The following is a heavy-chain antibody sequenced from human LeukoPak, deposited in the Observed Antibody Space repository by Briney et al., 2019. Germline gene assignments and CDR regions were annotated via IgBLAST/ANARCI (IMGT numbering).Heavy chain of an antibody. V-gene: IGHV1-2*02. CDR3: ARGSQVVPAAINYYYYYMDV. J-gene: IGHJ6*03. Sequence: GASVKVSCKASGYTFTGYYMHWVRQAPGQGLEWMGWINPNSGGTNYAQKFQGRVTMIRDTSISTAYMELSRLRSDDTAVYYCARGSQVVPAAINYYYYYMDVWGKGTTVTVSS. CDR1: GYTFTGYY. D-gene: IGHD2-2*01. CDR2: INPNSGGT.